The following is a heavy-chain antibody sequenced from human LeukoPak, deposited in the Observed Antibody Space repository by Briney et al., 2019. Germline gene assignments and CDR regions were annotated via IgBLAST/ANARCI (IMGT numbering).Heavy chain of an antibody. J-gene: IGHJ4*02. CDR1: GGSISSGSYY. CDR2: IYTSGST. D-gene: IGHD3-10*01. V-gene: IGHV4-61*02. Sequence: SETLSLTRTVSGGSISSGSYYWSWIRQPAGKGLEWIGRIYTSGSTNYNPSLKSRVTISVDTSKNQFSLKLSSVTAADTAVYYCARDLYYGSGSQFDYWGQGTLVTVS. CDR3: ARDLYYGSGSQFDY.